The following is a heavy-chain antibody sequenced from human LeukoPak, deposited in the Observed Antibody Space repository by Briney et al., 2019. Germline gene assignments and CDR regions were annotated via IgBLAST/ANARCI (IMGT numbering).Heavy chain of an antibody. CDR3: VRTSTLWLASGFDY. V-gene: IGHV3-30-3*01. D-gene: IGHD3-10*01. J-gene: IGHJ4*02. CDR1: GFTFSDSA. Sequence: GGSLRLSCAASGFTFSDSAMHWVRQTPAKGLEWVAVISYDGSSTYYADSVRGRFNISRDNSNNMLYLQMHSLRAEDTALYYCVRTSTLWLASGFDYWGQGTLVTVTS. CDR2: ISYDGSST.